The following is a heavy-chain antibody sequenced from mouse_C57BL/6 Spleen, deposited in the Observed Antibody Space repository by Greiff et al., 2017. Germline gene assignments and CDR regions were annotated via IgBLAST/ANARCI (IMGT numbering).Heavy chain of an antibody. CDR2: INPNNGGT. CDR1: GYTFTDYY. CDR3: ARAPWFRFAY. D-gene: IGHD2-2*01. J-gene: IGHJ3*01. Sequence: VQLQQSGPELVKPGASVKISCKASGYTFTDYYMNWVKQSHGKSLEWIGDINPNNGGTSYNQKFKGKATLTVDKSSSTAYMELRSLTSEDSAVYYCARAPWFRFAYWGQGTLVTVSA. V-gene: IGHV1-26*01.